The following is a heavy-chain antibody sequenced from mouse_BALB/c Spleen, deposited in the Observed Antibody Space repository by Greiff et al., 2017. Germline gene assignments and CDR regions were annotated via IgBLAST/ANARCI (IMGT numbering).Heavy chain of an antibody. D-gene: IGHD1-1*01. CDR1: SYTFTDYA. CDR3: ARSTTIVEGNYAMDY. V-gene: IGHV1-67*01. J-gene: IGHJ4*01. CDR2: ISTYYGNT. Sequence: QVQLKEPGPELVRPGVSVKISCKGSSYTFTDYAMPWVKQSHAKSLEWIGVISTYYGNTNYNQKFKGKATMTVDKSSSTAYMELARLTSEDSAVYYCARSTTIVEGNYAMDYWGQGTSVTVSS.